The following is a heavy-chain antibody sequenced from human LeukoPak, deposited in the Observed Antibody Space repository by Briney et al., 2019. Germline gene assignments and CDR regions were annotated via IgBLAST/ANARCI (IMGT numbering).Heavy chain of an antibody. CDR1: GFTFSSYG. V-gene: IGHV3-33*06. Sequence: PGSSLRLSCAASGFTFSSYGMHWVRQAPGKGLEWVAVIWYDGSNKYYADSVKGRFTISRDNSKNTLYLQMNSLRAEDTAVYYCAKKAESSGWYQYFQHWGQGTLVTVSS. D-gene: IGHD6-19*01. CDR3: AKKAESSGWYQYFQH. CDR2: IWYDGSNK. J-gene: IGHJ1*01.